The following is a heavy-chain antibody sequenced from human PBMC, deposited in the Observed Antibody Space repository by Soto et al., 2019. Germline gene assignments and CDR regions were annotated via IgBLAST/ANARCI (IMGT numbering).Heavy chain of an antibody. CDR2: ISGSGGDT. CDR3: AKHYCGSSTTCFDAFDF. V-gene: IGHV3-23*01. Sequence: GGSLRLSCAASGFTFSSYAMSWVRQAPGKGLEWVSAISGSGGDTYYADSVQGRFTISRDNSKNTLYLQMSSLRAEDTAVYYCAKHYCGSSTTCFDAFDFWGRGTMVTVSS. J-gene: IGHJ3*01. CDR1: GFTFSSYA. D-gene: IGHD2-2*01.